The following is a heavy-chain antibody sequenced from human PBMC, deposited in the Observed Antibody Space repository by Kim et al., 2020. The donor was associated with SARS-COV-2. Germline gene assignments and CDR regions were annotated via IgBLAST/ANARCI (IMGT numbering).Heavy chain of an antibody. D-gene: IGHD3-22*01. CDR3: ATDFFYYDSSGYHSLWYFDL. J-gene: IGHJ2*01. CDR1: GYTLTELS. CDR2: FDPEDGET. Sequence: ASVKVSCKVSGYTLTELSMHWVRQAPGKGLEWMGGFDPEDGETIYAQKFQGRVTMTEDTSKDTAYMELSSLRSEDTAVYYCATDFFYYDSSGYHSLWYFDLWGRGTLVTVSS. V-gene: IGHV1-24*01.